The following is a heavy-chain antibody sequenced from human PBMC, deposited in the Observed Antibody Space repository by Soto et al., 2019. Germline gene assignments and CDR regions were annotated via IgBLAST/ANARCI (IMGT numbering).Heavy chain of an antibody. V-gene: IGHV1-2*02. Sequence: VASVKVSCKASGYSFSDSYMHWVRQVPGQGLEWMGWINPNGGDTKYAQRFQGRVTMTRDTSISTAYMELSSLRSDDTAFYYCAKVGRANWNIDSWGQGTLVTVSS. CDR2: INPNGGDT. J-gene: IGHJ4*02. CDR3: AKVGRANWNIDS. CDR1: GYSFSDSY. D-gene: IGHD1-20*01.